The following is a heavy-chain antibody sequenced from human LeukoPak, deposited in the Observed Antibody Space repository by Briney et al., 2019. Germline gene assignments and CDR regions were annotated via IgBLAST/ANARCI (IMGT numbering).Heavy chain of an antibody. CDR3: ARAAFEIRDYMDV. V-gene: IGHV1-2*02. CDR1: GYTFTGYY. CDR2: INPNSGGT. D-gene: IGHD2-15*01. Sequence: ASVKVSCKASGYTFTGYYMHWVRQAPGQGLEWMGWINPNSGGTNYAQMFQGRVTMTRDTSISTAYMELSRLRSDDTAVYYCARAAFEIRDYMDVWGKGTTVTVSS. J-gene: IGHJ6*03.